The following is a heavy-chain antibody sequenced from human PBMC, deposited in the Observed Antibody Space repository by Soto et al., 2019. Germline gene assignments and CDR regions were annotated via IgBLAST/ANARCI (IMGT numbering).Heavy chain of an antibody. CDR3: TRANWYSEY. CDR1: GGSISNHY. J-gene: IGHJ4*02. CDR2: IYYNGNT. V-gene: IGHV4-59*11. Sequence: QVQLQESGPGLVKPSETLSLTCGVSGGSISNHYWSWFRQPPGKGLEWIGYIYYNGNTNYNPSLKSRVTMSVDTSRNQISLKLTTVTAADTAVYYCTRANWYSEYWGQGTLVTVSS. D-gene: IGHD7-27*01.